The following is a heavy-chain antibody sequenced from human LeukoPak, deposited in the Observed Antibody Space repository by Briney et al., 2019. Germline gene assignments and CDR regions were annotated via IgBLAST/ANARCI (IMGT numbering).Heavy chain of an antibody. V-gene: IGHV4-59*01. CDR3: ARASRGDYVWGSYRPYYFDY. CDR1: GGSISSYY. J-gene: IGHJ4*02. Sequence: SETLSLTCTVSGGSISSYYWSWIRQPPGKGLEWIGYIYYSGSTNHNPSLKSRVTISVDTSKNQFSLKLSSVTAADTAVYYCARASRGDYVWGSYRPYYFDYWGQGTLVTVSS. D-gene: IGHD3-16*02. CDR2: IYYSGST.